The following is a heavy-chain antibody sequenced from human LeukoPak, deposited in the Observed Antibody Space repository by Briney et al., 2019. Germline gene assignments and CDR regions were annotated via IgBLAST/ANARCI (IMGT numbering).Heavy chain of an antibody. CDR3: ARVSFGVDF. J-gene: IGHJ4*02. D-gene: IGHD3-10*01. V-gene: IGHV3-33*01. Sequence: PGGSVRVSCVASGFTFSHYGMHWVRQAPGKGLEGVATIWYDGSKKYYADSVKGRFTISRDSSKNTLYLQMNSLRAEDTAVHYCARVSFGVDFWGQGTLVTVSS. CDR2: IWYDGSKK. CDR1: GFTFSHYG.